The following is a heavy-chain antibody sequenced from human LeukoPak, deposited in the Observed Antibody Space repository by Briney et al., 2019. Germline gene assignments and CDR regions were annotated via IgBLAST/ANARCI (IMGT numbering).Heavy chain of an antibody. CDR1: GFTFSSYS. CDR3: ARVSSGSYFGYYYYMDV. J-gene: IGHJ6*03. CDR2: INSDGSST. V-gene: IGHV3-74*01. Sequence: GGSLRLSCAASGFTFSSYSMNWVRQAPGKGLVWVSRINSDGSSTSYADSVKGRFTISRDNAKNTLYLQMNSLRAEDTAVYYCARVSSGSYFGYYYYMDVWGKGTTVTVSS. D-gene: IGHD1-26*01.